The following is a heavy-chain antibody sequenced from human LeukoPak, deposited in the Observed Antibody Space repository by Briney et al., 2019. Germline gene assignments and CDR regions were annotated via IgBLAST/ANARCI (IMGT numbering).Heavy chain of an antibody. CDR2: IKPEGKEK. J-gene: IGHJ4*02. CDR1: GFTFSSYE. CDR3: ARDGIDY. V-gene: IGHV3-7*04. Sequence: GGSLRLSCAASGFTFSSYEMSWVRQAPGKGLEWVANIKPEGKEKFYVDSVRGRFTISRDNANNSVFLQMNSLTAEDTAVYYCARDGIDYWGQGTLVTVSS. D-gene: IGHD1-26*01.